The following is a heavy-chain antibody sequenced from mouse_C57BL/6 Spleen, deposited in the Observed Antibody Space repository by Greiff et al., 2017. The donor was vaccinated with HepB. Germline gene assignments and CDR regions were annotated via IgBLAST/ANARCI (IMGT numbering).Heavy chain of an antibody. CDR1: GFTFTSYW. CDR3: ARGRGYFDY. CDR2: IYPGSGST. D-gene: IGHD6-1*01. V-gene: IGHV1-55*01. J-gene: IGHJ2*01. Sequence: QVQLQQPGAELVKPGASVKMSCTASGFTFTSYWITWVKQRPGQGLEWIGDIYPGSGSTNYNEKFKSKTTLDVDTSSSTAYMQLSSLTSEDSAVYYCARGRGYFDYWGQGTTLTVSS.